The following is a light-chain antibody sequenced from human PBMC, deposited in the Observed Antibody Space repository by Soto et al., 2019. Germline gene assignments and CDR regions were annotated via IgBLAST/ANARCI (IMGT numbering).Light chain of an antibody. CDR2: AVS. J-gene: IGLJ1*01. CDR3: ISYTDRQSNL. V-gene: IGLV2-14*03. CDR1: SSDIGSYDH. Sequence: QSVLTQPASVSGSPGQSITISCSGTSSDIGSYDHVAWYQQFPGKSPKLIIYAVSDRPSGVSDRFSGSKSAISASLTISGLQTEDEADYYCISYTDRQSNLFGTGTKVTVL.